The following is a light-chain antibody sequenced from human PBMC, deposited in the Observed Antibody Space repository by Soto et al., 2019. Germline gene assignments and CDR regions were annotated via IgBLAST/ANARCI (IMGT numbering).Light chain of an antibody. V-gene: IGKV3-11*01. CDR1: QSVSSY. J-gene: IGKJ1*01. CDR2: DAS. Sequence: EIVFTQSPATLSLSPEERATLSCRASQSVSSYLAWYQQKPGQAPRLLIYDASNRATGIPARFSGSGSGTDFTLTISSLEPEDFAVYYCQQDNNWPRTFGQGSKV. CDR3: QQDNNWPRT.